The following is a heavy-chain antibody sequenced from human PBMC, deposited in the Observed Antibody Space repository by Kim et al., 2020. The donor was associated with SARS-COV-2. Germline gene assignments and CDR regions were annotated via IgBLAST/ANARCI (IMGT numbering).Heavy chain of an antibody. J-gene: IGHJ4*02. V-gene: IGHV1-3*01. D-gene: IGHD2-21*02. CDR3: ARDMTPCGDCYWGGFDY. Sequence: ASVKVSCKASGYTFTTYAIHWVRQAPGQRLEWMGWINAGNGNTKYSQKFQGRVTITRDTSASTAYMELSSLRSEDTALYYCARDMTPCGDCYWGGFDYWGQGTLVTVSS. CDR2: INAGNGNT. CDR1: GYTFTTYA.